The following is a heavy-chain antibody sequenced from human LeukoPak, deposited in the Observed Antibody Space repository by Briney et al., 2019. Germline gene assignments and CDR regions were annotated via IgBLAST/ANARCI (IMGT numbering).Heavy chain of an antibody. V-gene: IGHV1-46*01. J-gene: IGHJ6*03. CDR1: GYTFTSYY. Sequence: ASVMVSCKASGYTFTSYYMHWVRQAPGQGLEWMGIINPSGGSTSYAQKFQGRVTMTRDMSTSTVYMELSSLRSEDTAVYYCARDIAAAGPVYYYMDVWGKGTTVTVSS. CDR2: INPSGGST. CDR3: ARDIAAAGPVYYYMDV. D-gene: IGHD6-13*01.